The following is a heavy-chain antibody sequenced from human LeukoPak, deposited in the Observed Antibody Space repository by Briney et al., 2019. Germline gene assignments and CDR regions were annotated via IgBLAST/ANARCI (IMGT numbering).Heavy chain of an antibody. CDR2: IYYSGNT. Sequence: SETLSLTCTVSGGSISSSSYYWGWIRQPPGKGLEWIGSIYYSGNTYYNPSLKSRATISIDTSKNQFSLKLSSVTAADTAVYYCARHGKIWSGPYWGQGTLVTVSS. D-gene: IGHD3-3*01. J-gene: IGHJ4*02. CDR3: ARHGKIWSGPY. V-gene: IGHV4-39*01. CDR1: GGSISSSSYY.